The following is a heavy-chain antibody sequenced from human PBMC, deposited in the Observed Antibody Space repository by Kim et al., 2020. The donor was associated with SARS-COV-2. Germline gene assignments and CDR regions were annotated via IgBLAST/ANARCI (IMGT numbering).Heavy chain of an antibody. Sequence: SVKVSCKASGGTFSSYAISWVRQAPGQGLEWMGGIIPIFGTANYAQKFQGRVTITADESTSTAYMELSSLRSEDTAVYYCARGLVRGVIIINYYGMDVWGQGTTVTVSS. J-gene: IGHJ6*02. CDR2: IIPIFGTA. CDR1: GGTFSSYA. V-gene: IGHV1-69*13. D-gene: IGHD3-10*01. CDR3: ARGLVRGVIIINYYGMDV.